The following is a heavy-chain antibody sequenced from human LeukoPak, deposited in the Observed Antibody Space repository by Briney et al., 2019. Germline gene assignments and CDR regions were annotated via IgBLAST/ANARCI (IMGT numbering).Heavy chain of an antibody. CDR1: SGSISSYY. D-gene: IGHD3-16*01. J-gene: IGHJ3*02. Sequence: SETLSLTCTVPSGSISSYYWSWIRQSPGKGLEWVGFIYYSGNTNCNPSLKSRVTISIDTSKNQFSLKLSSVTAADTAVYYRARVKLSYANDLSTFDIWGQGTMVTVSS. CDR3: ARVKLSYANDLSTFDI. CDR2: IYYSGNT. V-gene: IGHV4-59*01.